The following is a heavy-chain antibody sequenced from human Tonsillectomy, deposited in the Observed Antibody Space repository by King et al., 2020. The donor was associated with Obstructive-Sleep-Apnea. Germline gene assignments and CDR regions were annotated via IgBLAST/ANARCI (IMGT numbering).Heavy chain of an antibody. D-gene: IGHD2-8*02. V-gene: IGHV3-7*03. Sequence: DVQLVESGGDLVQPGGSLRLSCAASGFTFSDYWMTWIRQVPGKGLEWVALIKHDGSDKAYVDSVKGRFAISKDNAKNSRYLQMNNLKAEDTAVYYCATDPHHYSAGGAFGYWGQGTPVTVSS. J-gene: IGHJ4*02. CDR3: ATDPHHYSAGGAFGY. CDR1: GFTFSDYW. CDR2: IKHDGSDK.